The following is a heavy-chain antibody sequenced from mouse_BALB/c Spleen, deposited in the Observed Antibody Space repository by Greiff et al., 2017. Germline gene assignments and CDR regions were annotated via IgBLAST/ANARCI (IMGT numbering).Heavy chain of an antibody. V-gene: IGHV2-9*02. Sequence: VMLVESGPGLVAPSQSLSITCTVSGFSLTSYGVHWVRQPPGKGLEWLGVIWAGGSTNYNSALMSRLSISKDNSKSQVFLKMNSLQTDDTAMYYCARDRNDYHYYAMDYWGQGTSVTVSS. J-gene: IGHJ4*01. CDR1: GFSLTSYG. D-gene: IGHD2-4*01. CDR2: IWAGGST. CDR3: ARDRNDYHYYAMDY.